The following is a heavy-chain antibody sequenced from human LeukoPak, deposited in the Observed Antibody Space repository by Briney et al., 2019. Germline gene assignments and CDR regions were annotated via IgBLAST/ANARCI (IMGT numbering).Heavy chain of an antibody. J-gene: IGHJ4*02. CDR3: ARGPRAIFGVVIAKKNDY. V-gene: IGHV3-48*04. CDR2: ISSSSSTM. Sequence: GGSLRLSCAASGFTFSSYSMNWVRQAPGKGLEWISYISSSSSTMYYADSVKGRFTISRDNAKNSLYLQMNSLRAEDTAVYYCARGPRAIFGVVIAKKNDYWGQGTLVTVSS. CDR1: GFTFSSYS. D-gene: IGHD3-3*01.